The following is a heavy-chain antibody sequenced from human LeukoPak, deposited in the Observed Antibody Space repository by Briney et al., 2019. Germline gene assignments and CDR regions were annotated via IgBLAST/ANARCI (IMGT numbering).Heavy chain of an antibody. CDR3: ARDLKDVVVTAIRDNY. D-gene: IGHD2-21*02. CDR2: IIPIFGTA. J-gene: IGHJ4*02. Sequence: ASVKVSCKASGGTFSSYAISWVRQAPGQGLEWMGGIIPIFGTANYAQKFQGRVTITADESTSTAYMELSSLRSEDTAVYYCARDLKDVVVTAIRDNYWGQGTLVTVSS. V-gene: IGHV1-69*13. CDR1: GGTFSSYA.